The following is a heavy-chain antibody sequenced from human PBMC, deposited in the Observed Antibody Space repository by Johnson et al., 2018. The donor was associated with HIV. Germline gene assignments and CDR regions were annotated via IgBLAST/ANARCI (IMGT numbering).Heavy chain of an antibody. D-gene: IGHD2-21*01. CDR3: ARHTGYDAFDI. CDR1: GVIFSDYY. V-gene: IGHV3-11*04. CDR2: ISSGGSVR. Sequence: QVQLVESGGGVVQPGRSLRLSCAVSGVIFSDYYMSWIRQAPGKGLECLSNISSGGSVRYYADSVRGRFTISRDNAENSLYLQMNSLRAEDTAVYYCARHTGYDAFDIWGQGTMVTVSS. J-gene: IGHJ3*02.